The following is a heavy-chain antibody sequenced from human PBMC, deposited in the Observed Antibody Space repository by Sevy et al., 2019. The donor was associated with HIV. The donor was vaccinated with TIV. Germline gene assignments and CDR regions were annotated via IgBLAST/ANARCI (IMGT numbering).Heavy chain of an antibody. J-gene: IGHJ5*02. V-gene: IGHV3-30-3*01. CDR3: ARAVMTGYCALDWFDP. D-gene: IGHD3-9*01. CDR1: GFTFSSYA. Sequence: GGSLRLSCAASGFTFSSYAMHWVRQAPGKGLEWVAVISYDGSNKYYADSVKGRFTISRDNSKNTLYLQINSLRAEDTAVYYCARAVMTGYCALDWFDPWGQGTLVTVSS. CDR2: ISYDGSNK.